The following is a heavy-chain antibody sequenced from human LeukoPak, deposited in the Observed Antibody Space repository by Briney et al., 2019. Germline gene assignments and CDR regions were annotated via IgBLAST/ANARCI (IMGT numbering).Heavy chain of an antibody. V-gene: IGHV3-21*01. CDR3: ARDYSGGSYSWFDP. CDR1: GFTFSSYS. D-gene: IGHD1-26*01. Sequence: PGGSLRLSCAASGFTFSSYSMNWVRQAPGKGLEWVSSISSSSSYIYYADSVKGRFTTSRDNAKNSLYLQMNSLRAEDTAVYYCARDYSGGSYSWFDPWGQGTLVTVSS. J-gene: IGHJ5*02. CDR2: ISSSSSYI.